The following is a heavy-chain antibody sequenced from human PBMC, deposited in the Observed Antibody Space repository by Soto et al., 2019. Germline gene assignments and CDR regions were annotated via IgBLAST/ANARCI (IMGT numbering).Heavy chain of an antibody. V-gene: IGHV1-18*01. CDR2: ISPYSGYT. CDR3: AREASVLIPAAQPSRFDS. D-gene: IGHD2-2*01. J-gene: IGHJ4*02. CDR1: GYSFMKYG. Sequence: ASVKVSCKGFGYSFMKYGINWVRQAPGQGLEWVGWISPYSGYTHSAQKFHGRLTLTTHTAASTAYMELRILRSADTALYYCAREASVLIPAAQPSRFDSWGQGTLVTVSS.